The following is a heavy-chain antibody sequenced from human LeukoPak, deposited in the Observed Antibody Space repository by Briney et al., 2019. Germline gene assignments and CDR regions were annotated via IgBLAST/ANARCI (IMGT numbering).Heavy chain of an antibody. CDR3: ARDPNYYDSSGYYLNYFDY. V-gene: IGHV1-69*05. D-gene: IGHD3-22*01. J-gene: IGHJ4*02. CDR2: IIPIFGTA. CDR1: GGTFSSYA. Sequence: EASVKVSCKASGGTFSSYAISWVRQAPGQGLEWMGGIIPIFGTANYAQKFQGRVTMTTDTSTSTAYMELRSLRSDDTAVYYCARDPNYYDSSGYYLNYFDYWGQGTLVTVSS.